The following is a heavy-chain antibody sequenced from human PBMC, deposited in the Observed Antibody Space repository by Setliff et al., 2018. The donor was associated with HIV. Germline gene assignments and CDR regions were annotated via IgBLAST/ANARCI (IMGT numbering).Heavy chain of an antibody. Sequence: ASVKVSCKSSGYTFTDYFMHWVRQAPGQGLEWMGWISPDNANTRISQRFRGSVTMTRDRSINTAYMEFSGLTSDDTAVYYCARQLSNSSDYWGQGTLVTVSS. CDR2: ISPDNANT. CDR1: GYTFTDYF. J-gene: IGHJ4*02. CDR3: ARQLSNSSDY. D-gene: IGHD1-1*01. V-gene: IGHV1-2*02.